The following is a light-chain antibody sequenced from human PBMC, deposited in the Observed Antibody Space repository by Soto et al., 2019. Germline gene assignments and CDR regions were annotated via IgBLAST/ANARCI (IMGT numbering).Light chain of an antibody. CDR2: DAF. V-gene: IGKV3-20*01. CDR1: HSVDNNY. J-gene: IGKJ1*01. Sequence: EIVLTQSPGTLSLSPGQRATLSCRASHSVDNNYLAWYQQTPGQAPRLLIYDAFRRATGIPDRFSGGGSGTDSALTVSRLEPEDFAVYYCQQYGSSPWTFGQGTKVDIK. CDR3: QQYGSSPWT.